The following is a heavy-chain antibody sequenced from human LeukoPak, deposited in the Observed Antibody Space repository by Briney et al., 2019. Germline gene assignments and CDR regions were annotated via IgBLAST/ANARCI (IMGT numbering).Heavy chain of an antibody. Sequence: GGSLRLSCAASGFTFSSYAMSWVRQAPGKGLEWVSAISGSGGSTYYADSVKGRFTISRDNSKNTLYLQMNSLRAEDTAVHYCAKDLIIVVVPAARRRPFDYWGQGTLVTVSS. CDR3: AKDLIIVVVPAARRRPFDY. CDR2: ISGSGGST. D-gene: IGHD2-2*01. V-gene: IGHV3-23*01. CDR1: GFTFSSYA. J-gene: IGHJ4*02.